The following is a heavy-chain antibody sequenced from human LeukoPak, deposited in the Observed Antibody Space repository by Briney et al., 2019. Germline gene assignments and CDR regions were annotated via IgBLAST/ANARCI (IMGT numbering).Heavy chain of an antibody. CDR1: GGSFSGYY. D-gene: IGHD3-16*01. CDR2: INHSGST. J-gene: IGHJ4*02. Sequence: SETLSLTCAVYGGSFSGYYWSWIRQPPGKGLEWIGEINHSGSTNYNPSLKSRVTISVDTSKNQFSLKLSSVTAADTAVYYCARGRTWGGRGGRYYFDYWGQGTLATVSS. CDR3: ARGRTWGGRGGRYYFDY. V-gene: IGHV4-34*01.